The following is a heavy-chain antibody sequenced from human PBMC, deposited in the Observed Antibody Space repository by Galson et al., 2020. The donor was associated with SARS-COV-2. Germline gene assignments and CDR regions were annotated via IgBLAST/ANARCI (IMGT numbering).Heavy chain of an antibody. D-gene: IGHD3-22*01. CDR3: ARSDYDSSGKGYFQH. CDR2: ISSRGSTI. J-gene: IGHJ1*01. CDR1: EFTFSSYD. V-gene: IGHV3-48*03. Sequence: GESLKISCAASEFTFSSYDMNWVRQAPGKGLEWVSYISSRGSTIYYADSVKGRFTISRDNAKNSLYLQMNSLRAEDTAVYYCARSDYDSSGKGYFQHWGQGSLVTVSS.